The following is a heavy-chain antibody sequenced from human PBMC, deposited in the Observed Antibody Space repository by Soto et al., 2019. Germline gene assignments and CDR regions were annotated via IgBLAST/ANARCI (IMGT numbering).Heavy chain of an antibody. J-gene: IGHJ6*02. CDR3: AVRYCLIDVCLNPGVFDTAV. V-gene: IGHV1-18*01. D-gene: IGHD2-8*01. Sequence: QVQLVQSGTEVKKPGASVKVSCKASGYTFTRFGINWVRQAPGQGLEWMGWISPYNGNTNYAQKFQDRVTMTTDTSTSTAYMELRILRTGYPAVYYCAVRYCLIDVCLNPGVFDTAVWGQGTTVVVSS. CDR1: GYTFTRFG. CDR2: ISPYNGNT.